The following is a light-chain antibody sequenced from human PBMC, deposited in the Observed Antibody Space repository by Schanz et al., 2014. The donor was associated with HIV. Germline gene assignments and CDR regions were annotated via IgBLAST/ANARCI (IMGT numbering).Light chain of an antibody. CDR3: QQYGSSPRT. CDR2: GAS. J-gene: IGKJ1*01. Sequence: DIVLTQSPGTLSLSPGERATLSCRASQSVSSNYLGWYQQKPGQAPRLLIYGASSRAIGTPDRFSGSGSGTDFTLSISRLEPGDFAVYYCQQYGSSPRTFGQGTKVEIK. V-gene: IGKV3-20*01. CDR1: QSVSSNY.